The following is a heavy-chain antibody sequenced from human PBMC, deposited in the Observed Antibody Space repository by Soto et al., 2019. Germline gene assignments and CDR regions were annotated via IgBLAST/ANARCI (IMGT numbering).Heavy chain of an antibody. V-gene: IGHV4-39*01. CDR3: VSQRTSVLTQAYFDY. CDR2: VYYRGRS. J-gene: IGHJ4*02. D-gene: IGHD2-8*01. CDR1: GCSVSNSNYY. Sequence: ASESLTLSCAVSGCSVSNSNYYWGWIRQSPGKGLEWIGSVYYRGRSYSKSSVKSRVTISVDTSKNQFSLNLNSVTASDTAVYYCVSQRTSVLTQAYFDYWGPGALVTVSS.